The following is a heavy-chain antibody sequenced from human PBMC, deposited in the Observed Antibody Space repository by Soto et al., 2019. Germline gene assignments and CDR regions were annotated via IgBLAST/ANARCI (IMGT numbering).Heavy chain of an antibody. CDR1: GFTFSSYG. D-gene: IGHD3-22*01. V-gene: IGHV3-30*18. Sequence: GGSLRLSCAASGFTFSSYGMHWVHQAPGKGLEWVAVISYDGSNKYYADSVKGRFTISRDNSKNTLYLQMNSLRAEDTAVYYCAKDDYDSSGYYPPGFFDYWGQGTLVTVSS. CDR3: AKDDYDSSGYYPPGFFDY. J-gene: IGHJ4*02. CDR2: ISYDGSNK.